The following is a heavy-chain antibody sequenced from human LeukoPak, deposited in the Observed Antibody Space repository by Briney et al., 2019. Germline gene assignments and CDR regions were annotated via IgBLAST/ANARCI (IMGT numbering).Heavy chain of an antibody. CDR3: AKGILGCSSTSCYGYMDV. J-gene: IGHJ6*03. CDR1: GITFSNYV. CDR2: ISASGGST. V-gene: IGHV3-23*01. D-gene: IGHD2-2*01. Sequence: PGGPLRLSCAASGITFSNYVMSWVRQAPGKGLEWVSVISASGGSTYNAGSVKGRFTISRDNSKNTLYLQMNSLGVEDTAVYYCAKGILGCSSTSCYGYMDVWGKGTTVTVSS.